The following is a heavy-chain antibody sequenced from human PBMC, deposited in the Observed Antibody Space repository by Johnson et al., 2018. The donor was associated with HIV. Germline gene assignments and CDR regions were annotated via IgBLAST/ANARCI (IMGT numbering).Heavy chain of an antibody. CDR1: GFTFDDYG. CDR3: AKGATYYYGSGSYYTGSAFDI. Sequence: VQLVESGGGVVRPGGSLRLSCAASGFTFDDYGMSWVRQAPGKGLEWVSGINWNGGSIGYADSVKGRFTTSRDNSKKTLYLQRNSLRAEDTAVYYWAKGATYYYGSGSYYTGSAFDIWGQGTMVTVSS. D-gene: IGHD3-10*01. CDR2: INWNGGSI. J-gene: IGHJ3*02. V-gene: IGHV3-20*04.